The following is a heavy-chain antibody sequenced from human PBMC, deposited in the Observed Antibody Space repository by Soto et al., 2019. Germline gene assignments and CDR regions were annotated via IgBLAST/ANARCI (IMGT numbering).Heavy chain of an antibody. Sequence: SSETLSLTCTVSGGSISSYYWSWIRQPPGKGLEWIGYIYYSGSTNYNPSLKSRVTISVDTSKNQFSLKLSSVTAADTAVYYCARGYSSSSGLSLVIDYWGQGTLVTVSS. J-gene: IGHJ4*02. CDR2: IYYSGST. CDR1: GGSISSYY. V-gene: IGHV4-59*01. D-gene: IGHD6-6*01. CDR3: ARGYSSSSGLSLVIDY.